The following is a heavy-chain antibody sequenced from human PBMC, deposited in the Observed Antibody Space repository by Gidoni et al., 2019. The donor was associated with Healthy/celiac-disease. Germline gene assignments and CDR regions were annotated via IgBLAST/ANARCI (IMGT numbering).Heavy chain of an antibody. CDR1: GFTFDDYA. CDR3: AKGKRQLLGTGFDY. CDR2: ISWNSGSI. D-gene: IGHD1-1*01. Sequence: EVQLVESGGGLVQPGRSLRLSCAASGFTFDDYAMPWVRKAPGKGLEWVSGISWNSGSIGYADSVKGRFTISRDNAKNSLYLQMNSLRAEDTALYYCAKGKRQLLGTGFDYWGQGTLVTVSS. V-gene: IGHV3-9*01. J-gene: IGHJ4*02.